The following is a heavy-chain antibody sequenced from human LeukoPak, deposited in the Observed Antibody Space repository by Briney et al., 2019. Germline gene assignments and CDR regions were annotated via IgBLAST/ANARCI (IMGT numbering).Heavy chain of an antibody. CDR3: AREDGSGSYPGYYYGMDV. CDR2: ISYDGSNK. V-gene: IGHV3-30*03. CDR1: GFTFSSYS. Sequence: GGSLRLSCAASGFTFSSYSMSWVRQAPGKGLEWVAVISYDGSNKYYADSVKGRSTISRDISKNTLYLQMNSLRAEDTAVYYCAREDGSGSYPGYYYGMDVWGQGTTVTVSS. J-gene: IGHJ6*02. D-gene: IGHD3-10*01.